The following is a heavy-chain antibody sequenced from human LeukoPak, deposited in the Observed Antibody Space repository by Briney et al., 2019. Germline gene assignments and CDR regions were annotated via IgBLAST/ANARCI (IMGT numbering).Heavy chain of an antibody. J-gene: IGHJ1*01. CDR1: GYTFTNFG. V-gene: IGHV1-18*01. D-gene: IGHD6-13*01. Sequence: ASVKVSCKASGYTFTNFGITWVRQAPGQGLEWLGWISAYNGNTNYAQKLQARVSMTTDASTNTAYMELRSLRSDDTAVYYCARGPMGAAAAEYFQHWGQGTLVTVSS. CDR3: ARGPMGAAAAEYFQH. CDR2: ISAYNGNT.